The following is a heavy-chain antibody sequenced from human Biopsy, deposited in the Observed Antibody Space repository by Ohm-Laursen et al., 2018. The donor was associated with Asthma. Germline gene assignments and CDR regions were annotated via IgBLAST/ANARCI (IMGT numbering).Heavy chain of an antibody. CDR3: ARRSRESVSSPWYFDL. CDR2: ISDDGTYT. CDR1: GFTFSDYY. Sequence: SLRLSCAASGFTFSDYYISWVRQAPGKGLEWVSYISDDGTYTAYADSEKGRFTISRDNAKNSLFLQVHGLRAEDTAVYFCARRSRESVSSPWYFDLWGRGTLVTVSS. D-gene: IGHD6-6*01. J-gene: IGHJ2*01. V-gene: IGHV3-11*06.